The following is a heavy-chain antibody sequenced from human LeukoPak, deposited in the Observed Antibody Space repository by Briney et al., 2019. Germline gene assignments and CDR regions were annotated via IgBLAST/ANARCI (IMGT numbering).Heavy chain of an antibody. D-gene: IGHD7-27*01. CDR1: GGSISSSSYY. J-gene: IGHJ4*02. V-gene: IGHV4-39*07. CDR2: IYYSGST. Sequence: SETLSLTCTVSGGSISSSSYYWGWIRQPPGKGLEWIGSIYYSGSTYYNPSLKSRVTISVDTSKNQFSLKLSSVTAADTAVYYCARSPKLTGDGWPHYFDYWGQGTLVTVSS. CDR3: ARSPKLTGDGWPHYFDY.